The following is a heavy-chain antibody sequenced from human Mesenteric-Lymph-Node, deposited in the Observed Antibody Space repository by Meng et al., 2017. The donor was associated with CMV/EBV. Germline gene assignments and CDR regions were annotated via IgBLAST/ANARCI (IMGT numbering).Heavy chain of an antibody. CDR3: VTVNGHAFDI. CDR2: IKQDGSER. Sequence: GESLKISCAASGFTLSSYWMSWVRQAPGKGLEWVANIKQDGSERYYVDSVKGRFTISRDNAKNSLYLQMNSPRAEDTAVYYCVTVNGHAFDIWGHGAMVTVSS. V-gene: IGHV3-7*01. D-gene: IGHD4-11*01. CDR1: GFTLSSYW. J-gene: IGHJ3*02.